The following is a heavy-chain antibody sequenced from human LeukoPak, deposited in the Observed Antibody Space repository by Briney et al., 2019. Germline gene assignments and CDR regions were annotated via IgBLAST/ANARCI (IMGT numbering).Heavy chain of an antibody. CDR2: ISSSSSYI. J-gene: IGHJ4*02. D-gene: IGHD2-2*01. CDR3: AKGTGYIVVVPAALDY. CDR1: GFTFSSYS. Sequence: GGSLRLSCAASGFTFSSYSMNWVRQAPGKGLEWVSSISSSSSYIYYADSVKGRFTISRDNSKNTLYLQMNSLRAEDTAVYYCAKGTGYIVVVPAALDYWGQGTLVTVSS. V-gene: IGHV3-21*01.